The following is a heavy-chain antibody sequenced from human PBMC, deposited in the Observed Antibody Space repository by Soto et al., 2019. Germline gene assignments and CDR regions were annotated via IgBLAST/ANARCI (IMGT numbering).Heavy chain of an antibody. J-gene: IGHJ4*02. CDR3: ASFSDRVTPATVLN. V-gene: IGHV4-59*01. D-gene: IGHD2-2*01. Sequence: SETLSLTCSVARGSISDYYWSWIRKPPGKGPEWIGYVYHSGTTNYNPSLESRVTISLDTSKNQFSLKVNSVTAADTAVYYCASFSDRVTPATVLNWGQGTLVTVSS. CDR1: RGSISDYY. CDR2: VYHSGTT.